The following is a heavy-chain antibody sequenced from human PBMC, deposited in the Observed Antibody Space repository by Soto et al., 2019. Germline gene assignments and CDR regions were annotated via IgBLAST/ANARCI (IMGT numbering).Heavy chain of an antibody. CDR2: ISYDGSNK. V-gene: IGHV3-30*18. D-gene: IGHD4-17*01. Sequence: QVQLVESGGGVVQPGRSLRLSCAASGFTFSSYGMHWVRQAPGKGLEWVAVISYDGSNKYYADSVKGRFTISRDNSKNTLYLQMNSLRAEDTAVYYCEKGPGYGDYVDYWGQGTLVTVSS. CDR3: EKGPGYGDYVDY. J-gene: IGHJ4*02. CDR1: GFTFSSYG.